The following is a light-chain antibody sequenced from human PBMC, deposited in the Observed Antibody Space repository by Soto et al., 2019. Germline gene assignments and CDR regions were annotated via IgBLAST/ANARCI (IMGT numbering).Light chain of an antibody. CDR2: DAS. CDR1: QDINDW. CDR3: QQYKSRRT. Sequence: DIQMTQSPSTLSASVGDRVTITCRASQDINDWLAWNQQKPGNAPKFLIYDASTLQSGVPSRFSGSGSGTEFTLTITSLHPDDFATYYCQQYKSRRTFGQGTKVEIK. V-gene: IGKV1-5*01. J-gene: IGKJ1*01.